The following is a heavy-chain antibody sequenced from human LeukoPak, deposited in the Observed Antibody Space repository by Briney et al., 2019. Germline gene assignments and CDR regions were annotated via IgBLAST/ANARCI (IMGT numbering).Heavy chain of an antibody. Sequence: GGSLRLSCAASGFTFSSYGMNWVRQAPGKGLEWVASISLDGSERYYVGSVKGRFTISRDNAKKSLYLRMNCLRAEDTAVYYCVRDTELSSSFAFDIWGQGTLVTVSS. J-gene: IGHJ3*02. V-gene: IGHV3-7*01. CDR3: VRDTELSSSFAFDI. CDR2: ISLDGSER. CDR1: GFTFSSYG. D-gene: IGHD6-13*01.